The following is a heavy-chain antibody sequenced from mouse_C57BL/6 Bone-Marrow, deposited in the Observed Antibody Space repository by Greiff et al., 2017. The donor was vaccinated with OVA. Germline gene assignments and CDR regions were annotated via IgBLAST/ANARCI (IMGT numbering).Heavy chain of an antibody. CDR2: IYPRSGNT. V-gene: IGHV1-81*01. J-gene: IGHJ3*01. CDR3: ATIYDGYYDWFAY. D-gene: IGHD2-3*01. CDR1: GYTFTSYG. Sequence: VKLVESGAELARPGASVKLSCKASGYTFTSYGISWVKQRTGQGLEWIGEIYPRSGNTYYNEKFKGKATLTADKSSSTAYMELRSLTSEDSAVYFCATIYDGYYDWFAYWGQGTLVTVSA.